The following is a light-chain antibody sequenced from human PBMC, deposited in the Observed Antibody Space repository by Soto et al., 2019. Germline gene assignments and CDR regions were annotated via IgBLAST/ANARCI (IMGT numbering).Light chain of an antibody. Sequence: EVVLTQSPGTLSLSPGERATLSCRASQSVSRRYLAWYQQKPGQAPRLLIFGPSSRATGIPDRFSGSGSGTAFTLPISSLEPEHFAVYYCLQYDTSPPRYTFGQGTKLEIK. V-gene: IGKV3-20*01. CDR2: GPS. CDR1: QSVSRRY. J-gene: IGKJ2*01. CDR3: LQYDTSPPRYT.